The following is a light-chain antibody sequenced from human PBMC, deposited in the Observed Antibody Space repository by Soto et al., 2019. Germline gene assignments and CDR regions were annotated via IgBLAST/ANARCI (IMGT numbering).Light chain of an antibody. CDR2: SNN. CDR3: SAWDDSLNGWV. Sequence: QSVLTQPPSASGTPGQRVTISCSGSNSNIGSNTVNWYQQLPETAPKLLIYSNNQRPSGVPDRISGSKSGTSASLAISGLQSEDEADYYCSAWDDSLNGWVFGGGTQLTVL. V-gene: IGLV1-44*01. J-gene: IGLJ3*02. CDR1: NSNIGSNT.